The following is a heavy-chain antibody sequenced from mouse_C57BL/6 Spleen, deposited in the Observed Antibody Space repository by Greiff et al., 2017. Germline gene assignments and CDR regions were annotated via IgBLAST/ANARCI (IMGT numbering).Heavy chain of an antibody. J-gene: IGHJ2*01. CDR2: IHPNSGST. D-gene: IGHD3-2*02. CDR1: GYTFTSYW. Sequence: QVQLQQPGAELVKPGASVKLSCKASGYTFTSYWMHWVKQRPGQGLEWIGMIHPNSGSTNYNEKFKSKATLTVDKSSSTAYMQLSSLTYEDSAVYSCARTAQATDWYWGQGTTLTVSS. V-gene: IGHV1-64*01. CDR3: ARTAQATDWY.